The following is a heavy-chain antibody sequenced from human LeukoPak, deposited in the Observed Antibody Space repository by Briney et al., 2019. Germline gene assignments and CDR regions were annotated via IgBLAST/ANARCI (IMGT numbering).Heavy chain of an antibody. Sequence: ASVKVSCKASGYTFTGYYMHWVRQAPGQGLEWMGWINPNSGGTNYAQKFQGRVTMTRDTSISTAYMELSRLRSDDTAVYYCARDNPLYCSSTSCYTNWGQGTLVTVSS. CDR2: INPNSGGT. D-gene: IGHD2-2*02. CDR3: ARDNPLYCSSTSCYTN. V-gene: IGHV1-2*02. CDR1: GYTFTGYY. J-gene: IGHJ4*02.